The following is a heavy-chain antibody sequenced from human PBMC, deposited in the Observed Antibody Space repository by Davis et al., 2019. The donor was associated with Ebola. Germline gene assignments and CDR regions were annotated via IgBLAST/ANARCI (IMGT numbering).Heavy chain of an antibody. CDR2: IIPIFGTA. CDR3: ARDRGSSWYSPWPYYFDY. V-gene: IGHV1-69*13. Sequence: SVKVSCKASGGTFSSYAISWVRQAPGQGLEWMGGIIPIFGTANYAQKFQGRVTITADESTSTAYMERSSLRSEDTAVYYCARDRGSSWYSPWPYYFDYWGQGTLVTVSS. D-gene: IGHD6-13*01. CDR1: GGTFSSYA. J-gene: IGHJ4*02.